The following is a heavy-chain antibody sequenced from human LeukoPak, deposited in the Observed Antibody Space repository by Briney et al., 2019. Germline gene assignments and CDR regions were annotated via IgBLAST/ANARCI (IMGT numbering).Heavy chain of an antibody. CDR1: GGSFSGYY. Sequence: SETLSLTCAVYGGSFSGYYWSWIRQPPGKGLEWIGEINHSGSTNYNPSLKSRVTISVDTSKNQFSLKLSSVTAADTAVYYCARGRYYDYVWGSYRYPASFDYWGQGTLVTVSS. CDR2: INHSGST. V-gene: IGHV4-34*01. CDR3: ARGRYYDYVWGSYRYPASFDY. J-gene: IGHJ4*02. D-gene: IGHD3-16*02.